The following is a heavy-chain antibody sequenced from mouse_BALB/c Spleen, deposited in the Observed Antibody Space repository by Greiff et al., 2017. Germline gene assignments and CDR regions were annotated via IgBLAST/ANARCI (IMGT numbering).Heavy chain of an antibody. CDR1: GFTFSDYY. J-gene: IGHJ2*01. Sequence: EVQLVESGGGLVKPGGSLKLSCAASGFTFSDYYMYWVRQTPEKRLEWVATISDGGSYTYYPDSVKGRFTISRDNAKNNLYLQMSSLKSEDTDMYYCARGRYDGNFDYWGPGTTLTVSS. V-gene: IGHV5-4*02. CDR2: ISDGGSYT. D-gene: IGHD2-14*01. CDR3: ARGRYDGNFDY.